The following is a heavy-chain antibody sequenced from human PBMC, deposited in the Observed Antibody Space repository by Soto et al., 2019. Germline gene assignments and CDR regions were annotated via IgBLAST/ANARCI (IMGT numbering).Heavy chain of an antibody. Sequence: QVQLVESGGNVVQPGKSLRLSCAASGFSFSNYDMHWVRQTPGKGLEWVAVISYDDEINQYYADSVKGRFTISRDKSSNRLYLQMNSLRVEDTAVYYCARKGVTGTQGIPWFDPWGQGTLVTVSS. CDR2: ISYDDEINQ. CDR3: ARKGVTGTQGIPWFDP. J-gene: IGHJ5*02. V-gene: IGHV3-30-3*01. D-gene: IGHD1-1*01. CDR1: GFSFSNYD.